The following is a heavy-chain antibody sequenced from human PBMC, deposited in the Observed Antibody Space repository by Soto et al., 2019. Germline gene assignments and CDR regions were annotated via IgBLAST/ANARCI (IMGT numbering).Heavy chain of an antibody. CDR2: ISYDGSNK. D-gene: IGHD5-12*01. CDR1: GFNFRSYG. J-gene: IGHJ4*02. Sequence: GGSQRLSCAASGFNFRSYGMHWVRQDTGKGLEWVAVISYDGSNKYYADSVKGRFTISRDNSKNTLYLQMNSLRAEDTAVYYCAKPPLPYSGYALSDYWGQGTLVTVSS. V-gene: IGHV3-30*18. CDR3: AKPPLPYSGYALSDY.